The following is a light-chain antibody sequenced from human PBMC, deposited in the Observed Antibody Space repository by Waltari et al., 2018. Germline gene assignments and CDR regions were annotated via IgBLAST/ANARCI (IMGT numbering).Light chain of an antibody. J-gene: IGLJ2*01. Sequence: QSALTQPASVSGSPGQSITISCTGTSSDVGGYNYVSWYQQHPGKAPKLMIYEVSNRPSWVSNRFSGSKSGNTASLTISGLQAEDEADYYCSSYTSSSVVFGGGTKLTVL. CDR3: SSYTSSSVV. CDR1: SSDVGGYNY. CDR2: EVS. V-gene: IGLV2-14*01.